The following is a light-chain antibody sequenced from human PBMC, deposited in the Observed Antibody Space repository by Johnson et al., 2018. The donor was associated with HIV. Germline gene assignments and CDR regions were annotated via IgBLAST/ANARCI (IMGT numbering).Light chain of an antibody. CDR1: SSNIGNNY. Sequence: QSVLTQPPSVSAAPGQKVTIFCSGSSSNIGNNYVSWYQQLPGTAPKLLIYENNKRPSGIPDRFSGSKSGTSATLGITGLQTGDEADYYCGTWDSSLSAGGVFGTGTEVTVV. V-gene: IGLV1-51*02. CDR2: ENN. CDR3: GTWDSSLSAGGV. J-gene: IGLJ1*01.